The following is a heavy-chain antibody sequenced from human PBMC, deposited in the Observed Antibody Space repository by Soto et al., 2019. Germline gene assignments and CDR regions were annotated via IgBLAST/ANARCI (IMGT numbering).Heavy chain of an antibody. D-gene: IGHD3-16*01. CDR2: INPNVGGT. Sequence: QVQLVQSGAEVKKPGASVYVSCKASGYTFTDYYFHWVRQAPGQGLEWMGWINPNVGGTNYARKFQGRVTMTRDTSISTVYMKLTRLSPDDTAIYYCARGGREVPRIPYDTWGQGTRVTVSS. CDR3: ARGGREVPRIPYDT. J-gene: IGHJ5*02. V-gene: IGHV1-2*02. CDR1: GYTFTDYY.